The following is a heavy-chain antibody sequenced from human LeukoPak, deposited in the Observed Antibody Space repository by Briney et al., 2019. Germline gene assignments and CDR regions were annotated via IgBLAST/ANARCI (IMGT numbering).Heavy chain of an antibody. Sequence: PGGSLRLSCAASGFSFSSYEMNWVRQVPGKGLEWVSYISNSGTTIYYADSVKGRFTISRDNAKDSLYLQMNSLRAEDTALYYCAREGRVPYWGQGTLVTVSS. CDR2: ISNSGTTI. J-gene: IGHJ4*02. CDR1: GFSFSSYE. D-gene: IGHD1-26*01. CDR3: AREGRVPY. V-gene: IGHV3-48*03.